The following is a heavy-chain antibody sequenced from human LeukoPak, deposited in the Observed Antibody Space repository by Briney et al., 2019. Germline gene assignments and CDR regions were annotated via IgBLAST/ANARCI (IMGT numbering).Heavy chain of an antibody. CDR3: ARAGSGSYYTHYYFDY. Sequence: SETLSLTCTVSGGSISSYYWSWIRQPPGKGLEWIGHIYYSGSTNYNPSLKSRVTISVDTSKNQFSLKLSSVTAADTAVYYCARAGSGSYYTHYYFDYWGQGTLVTVSS. D-gene: IGHD3-10*01. CDR2: IYYSGST. J-gene: IGHJ4*02. CDR1: GGSISSYY. V-gene: IGHV4-59*01.